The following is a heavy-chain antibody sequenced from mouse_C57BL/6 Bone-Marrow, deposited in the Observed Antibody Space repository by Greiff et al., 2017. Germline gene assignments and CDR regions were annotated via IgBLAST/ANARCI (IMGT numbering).Heavy chain of an antibody. Sequence: QVQLQQSGPELVKPGASVKLSCTASGFTFTSYDINWVKQTPGQGLEWIGWIYPRDGSTKYTEKFKGKATFTVDTSSNTAYMELHILTSEGSAVYFCARLGCGGSSEDWYFDVWGTGTTVTVSS. V-gene: IGHV1-85*01. CDR2: IYPRDGST. CDR3: ARLGCGGSSEDWYFDV. CDR1: GFTFTSYD. J-gene: IGHJ1*03. D-gene: IGHD1-1*01.